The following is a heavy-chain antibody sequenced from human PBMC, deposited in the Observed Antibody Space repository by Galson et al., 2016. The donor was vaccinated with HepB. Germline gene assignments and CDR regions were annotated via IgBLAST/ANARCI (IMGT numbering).Heavy chain of an antibody. CDR2: IDTYNSNT. CDR3: ARTPGGATGLH. J-gene: IGHJ4*02. D-gene: IGHD1-26*01. V-gene: IGHV1-18*01. CDR1: GYDFTSYG. Sequence: SVKVSCKASGYDFTSYGISWVRQAPGQGLEWMGWIDTYNSNTNYAQNFQGRVTMTTDTSTSTVYMELRSLRSDDTAVYFCARTPGGATGLHWGQGTLVSVSS.